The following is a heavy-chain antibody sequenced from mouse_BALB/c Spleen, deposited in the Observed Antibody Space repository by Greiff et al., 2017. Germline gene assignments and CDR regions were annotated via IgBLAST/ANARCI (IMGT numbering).Heavy chain of an antibody. CDR1: GFAFSSYD. D-gene: IGHD1-2*01. V-gene: IGHV5-12-1*01. J-gene: IGHJ3*01. CDR2: ISSGGGST. Sequence: EVKVVESGGGLVKPGGSLKLSCAASGFAFSSYDMSWVRQTPEKRLEWVAYISSGGGSTYYPDTVKGRFTISRDNAKNTLYLQMSSLKSEDTAMYYCARHRGMTTATWAYWGQGTLVTVSA. CDR3: ARHRGMTTATWAY.